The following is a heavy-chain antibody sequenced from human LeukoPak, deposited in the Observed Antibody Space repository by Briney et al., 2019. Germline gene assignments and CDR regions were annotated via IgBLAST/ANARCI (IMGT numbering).Heavy chain of an antibody. Sequence: SETLSLTCTVSGGSISSSSYYWGWIRQPPGKGLEWIGSIYYSGSTYYNPSLKSRVTISVDTSKNQFSLKLSSVTAADTAVYYCARGNIVVVPAARVWFDPWGQGTLVTVSS. CDR1: GGSISSSSYY. D-gene: IGHD2-2*01. V-gene: IGHV4-39*01. CDR2: IYYSGST. J-gene: IGHJ5*02. CDR3: ARGNIVVVPAARVWFDP.